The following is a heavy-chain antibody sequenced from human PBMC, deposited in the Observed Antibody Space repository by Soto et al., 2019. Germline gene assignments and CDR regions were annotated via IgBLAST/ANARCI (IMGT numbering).Heavy chain of an antibody. CDR3: AKGEYYDFWSGYYASDYYYYGMDV. J-gene: IGHJ6*02. V-gene: IGHV3-30*18. CDR2: ISYDGSNK. CDR1: GFTFSSYG. Sequence: GGSLRLSCAASGFTFSSYGMHWVRQAPGKGLEWVAVISYDGSNKYYADSVKGRFTISRDNSKNTLYLQMNSLRAEDTAVYYCAKGEYYDFWSGYYASDYYYYGMDVWGQGTTVTVSS. D-gene: IGHD3-3*01.